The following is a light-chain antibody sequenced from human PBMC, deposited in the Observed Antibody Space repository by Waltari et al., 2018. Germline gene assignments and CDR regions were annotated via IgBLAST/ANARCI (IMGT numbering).Light chain of an antibody. Sequence: EIVLTQSPATLSLSPGERATLSCRASQSVSSYLAWYQQKRGQPPRLLIYDASNRATDIPARFSGSGSGTDFTLTISSLEPEDFAVYYCQQLHRYPPTFGPGTTVDVK. CDR3: QQLHRYPPT. V-gene: IGKV3-11*01. CDR1: QSVSSY. J-gene: IGKJ3*01. CDR2: DAS.